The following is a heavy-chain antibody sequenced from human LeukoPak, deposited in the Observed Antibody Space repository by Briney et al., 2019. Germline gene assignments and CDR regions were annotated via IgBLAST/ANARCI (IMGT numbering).Heavy chain of an antibody. D-gene: IGHD4-17*01. J-gene: IGHJ5*02. V-gene: IGHV4-34*01. CDR1: GGSFSGYY. CDR2: INHSGST. Sequence: SGTLSLTCAVYGGSFSGYYWSWIRQPPGKGLEWIGEINHSGSTNYNPSLKSRVTISVDTSKNQFSLKLSSVTAADTAVYYCARGCRTTVATKKVWFDPWGQGTLVTVSS. CDR3: ARGCRTTVATKKVWFDP.